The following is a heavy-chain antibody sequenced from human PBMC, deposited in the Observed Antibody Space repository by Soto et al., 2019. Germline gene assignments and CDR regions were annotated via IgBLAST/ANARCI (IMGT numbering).Heavy chain of an antibody. CDR1: GGTFSSYA. J-gene: IGHJ4*02. D-gene: IGHD2-2*01. V-gene: IGHV1-69*13. CDR2: IIPIFGTA. Sequence: GASVKVSCKASGGTFSSYAISWVRQAPGQRLEWMGGIIPIFGTANYAQKFQGRVTITADESTSTAYMELSSLRSEDTAVYYCARGAAVPAAIFFDYWGQGTLVTVSS. CDR3: ARGAAVPAAIFFDY.